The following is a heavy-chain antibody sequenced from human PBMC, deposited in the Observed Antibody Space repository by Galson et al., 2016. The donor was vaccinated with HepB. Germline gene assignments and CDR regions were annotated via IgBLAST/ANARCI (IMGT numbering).Heavy chain of an antibody. D-gene: IGHD3-22*01. CDR3: AKDSGAYYYDSSGYRRNAFDI. CDR2: ISWNSGSI. CDR1: GFTFDDYA. J-gene: IGHJ3*02. Sequence: SLRLSCAASGFTFDDYAMHWVRQAPGKGLEWISGISWNSGSIGYADSVKGRFTISRDNAKNSLYLQMNSLRAGDTALYYCAKDSGAYYYDSSGYRRNAFDIWGQGTMVTVSS. V-gene: IGHV3-9*01.